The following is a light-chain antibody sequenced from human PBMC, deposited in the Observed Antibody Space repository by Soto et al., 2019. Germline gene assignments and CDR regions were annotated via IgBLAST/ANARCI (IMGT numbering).Light chain of an antibody. Sequence: EIVLTQSPGTLSLSPGEGASLSCRASQSVGYSYLAWYQQKPGQAPRLLIYGTSSRATGIPDRFSGSGSGTDFTLSISRLEPEDFAVYYCQHYGSSSYTFGQGTKLEI. CDR3: QHYGSSSYT. CDR2: GTS. V-gene: IGKV3-20*01. CDR1: QSVGYSY. J-gene: IGKJ2*01.